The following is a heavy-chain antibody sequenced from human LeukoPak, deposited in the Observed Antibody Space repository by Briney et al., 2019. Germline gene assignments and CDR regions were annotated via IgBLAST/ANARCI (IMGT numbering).Heavy chain of an antibody. CDR1: GGSISSSNW. V-gene: IGHV3-7*03. Sequence: PSETLSLTCAVSGGSISSSNWWSWVRQPPGKGLEWVANIKQDGSEKYYVDSVKGRFTISRDNAKNSLYLQMNSLRAEDTAVYYCARAGIAARRGGTGYLDYFDYWGQGTLVTVSS. CDR3: ARAGIAARRGGTGYLDYFDY. CDR2: IKQDGSEK. D-gene: IGHD6-6*01. J-gene: IGHJ4*02.